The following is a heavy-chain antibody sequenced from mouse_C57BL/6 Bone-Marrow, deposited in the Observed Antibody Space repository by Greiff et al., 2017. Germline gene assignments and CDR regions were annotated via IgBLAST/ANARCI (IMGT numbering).Heavy chain of an antibody. CDR3: ARGDYDWYFDV. CDR1: GYSFTGYY. V-gene: IGHV1-42*01. Sequence: EVQLQQSGPELVKPGASVKISCKASGYSFTGYYMNWVQQSPEKSLEWIGEINPSTGGTTYNQKFKAKATLTVDKSSSTAYMQLKSLTSEDSAVYYCARGDYDWYFDVWGTGTTVTVSS. CDR2: INPSTGGT. J-gene: IGHJ1*03. D-gene: IGHD2-4*01.